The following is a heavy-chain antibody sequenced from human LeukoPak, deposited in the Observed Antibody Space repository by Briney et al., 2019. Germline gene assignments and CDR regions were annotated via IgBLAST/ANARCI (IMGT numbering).Heavy chain of an antibody. CDR2: IYYSGST. Sequence: SETLSLTCTVSGGSISSYYWSWIRQPPGKGLEWIGYIYYSGSTNYNPPLKSRVTISVDTSKNQFSLKLSSVTAADTAVYYCARRDTAMVNYFDYWGQGTLVTVSS. J-gene: IGHJ4*02. CDR1: GGSISSYY. CDR3: ARRDTAMVNYFDY. D-gene: IGHD5-18*01. V-gene: IGHV4-59*08.